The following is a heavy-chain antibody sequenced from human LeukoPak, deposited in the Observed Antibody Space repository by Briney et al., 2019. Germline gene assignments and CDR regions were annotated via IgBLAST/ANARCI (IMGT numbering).Heavy chain of an antibody. J-gene: IGHJ3*02. CDR2: ISAYNGNT. D-gene: IGHD1-26*01. V-gene: IGHV1-18*01. Sequence: ASVKVSCKASGYTYTSYGISWVRQAPGQGLEWMGWISAYNGNTNYAQKLQGRVTMTTDTSTSTAYMELRSLRSDDTAVYYCARDPGSGSYHAFDIWGQGTMVTVSS. CDR3: ARDPGSGSYHAFDI. CDR1: GYTYTSYG.